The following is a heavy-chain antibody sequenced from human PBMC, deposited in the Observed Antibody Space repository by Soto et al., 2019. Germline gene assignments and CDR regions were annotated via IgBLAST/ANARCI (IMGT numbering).Heavy chain of an antibody. J-gene: IGHJ4*02. CDR1: GYTFTSYG. D-gene: IGHD6-19*01. CDR3: ARDPSEAVAGIFDY. Sequence: ASVKVSFKASGYTFTSYGISWVRQAPGQGLEWMGWISAYNGNTNYAQKLQGRVTMTTDTSTSTAYMELRSLRSDDTAVYYCARDPSEAVAGIFDYWGQGTLVTVSS. CDR2: ISAYNGNT. V-gene: IGHV1-18*01.